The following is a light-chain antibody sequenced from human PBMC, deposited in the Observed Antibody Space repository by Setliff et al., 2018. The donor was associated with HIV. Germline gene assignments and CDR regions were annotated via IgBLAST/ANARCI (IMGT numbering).Light chain of an antibody. CDR1: SSDIGAYNY. CDR3: TSYTTTSTYV. CDR2: EVS. Sequence: QSALTQPASVSGSPGQSIPISCTGTSSDIGAYNYVSWYQPHPGKAPKLMIYEVSDRPSGVSNRFSGSKSGNTASLTISGLQAEDEADYYCTSYTTTSTYVFGTGTKVTVL. J-gene: IGLJ1*01. V-gene: IGLV2-14*01.